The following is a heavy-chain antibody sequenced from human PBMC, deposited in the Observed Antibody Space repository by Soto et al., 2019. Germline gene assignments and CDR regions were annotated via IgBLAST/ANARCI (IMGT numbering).Heavy chain of an antibody. Sequence: SETLSLTCTVSGGSISSGDYYWSWIRQPPGKGLEWIGYIYYSGSTYYNPSLKSRVTISVDTSKNQFSLKLSSVTAADTAVYYCARDSDYYDSSGYYSGDWGQGTRVTVSS. CDR2: IYYSGST. CDR3: ARDSDYYDSSGYYSGD. CDR1: GGSISSGDYY. J-gene: IGHJ4*02. V-gene: IGHV4-30-4*01. D-gene: IGHD3-22*01.